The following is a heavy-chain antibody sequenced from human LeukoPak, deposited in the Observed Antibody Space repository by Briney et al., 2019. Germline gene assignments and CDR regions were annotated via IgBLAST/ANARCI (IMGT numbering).Heavy chain of an antibody. CDR1: GGSISSSSYY. CDR2: IYYSGST. D-gene: IGHD6-19*01. CDR3: ARTYSSGWYGHYYYGMDV. Sequence: PSETLSLTCTVSGGSISSSSYYWGWIRQPPGKGLEWIGSIYYSGSTYYNPSLKSRVTISVDTSKNQFSLKLSSVTAADTAVYYCARTYSSGWYGHYYYGMDVWGQGTTVTVSS. J-gene: IGHJ6*02. V-gene: IGHV4-39*01.